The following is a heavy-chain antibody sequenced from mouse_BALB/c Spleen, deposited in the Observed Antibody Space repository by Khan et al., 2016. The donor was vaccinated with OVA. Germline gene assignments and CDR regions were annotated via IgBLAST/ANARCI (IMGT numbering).Heavy chain of an antibody. CDR2: ISTYSGST. J-gene: IGHJ2*01. V-gene: IGHV1S137*01. CDR3: ARPAYDGYYDY. CDR1: GYTFTDYA. Sequence: QVQLQQSGPELVRPGVSVKISCKGSGYTFTDYAMYWVKQSHAKSLEWIGLISTYSGSTNYNQKFKGKVTMTVDKSSSAASMELARLTSEDSAIYYCARPAYDGYYDYWGQGTALTVSS. D-gene: IGHD2-3*01.